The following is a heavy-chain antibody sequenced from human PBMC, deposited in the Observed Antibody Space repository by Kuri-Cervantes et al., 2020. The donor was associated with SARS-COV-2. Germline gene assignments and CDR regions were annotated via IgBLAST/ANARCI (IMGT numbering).Heavy chain of an antibody. CDR1: GFTFSSYS. V-gene: IGHV3-48*02. CDR2: ISSSSTI. J-gene: IGHJ3*02. CDR3: ARETLGPYYYDSSGYQNDAFDI. D-gene: IGHD3-22*01. Sequence: GGSLRLSCAASGFTFSSYSMNWVRQAPGKGLEWVSYISSSSTIYYADSVKGRFTISRDNAKNSLYLQMNSLRDEDTAVYYCARETLGPYYYDSSGYQNDAFDIWGQGTMVTVSS.